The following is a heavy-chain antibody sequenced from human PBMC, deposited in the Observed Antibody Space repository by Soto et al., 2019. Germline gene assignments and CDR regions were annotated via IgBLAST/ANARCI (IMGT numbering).Heavy chain of an antibody. CDR1: GYTFTSYD. CDR3: ARGLRFLEWLGY. D-gene: IGHD3-3*01. J-gene: IGHJ4*02. CDR2: MNPNSGNT. Sequence: GASVKVSCKASGYTFTSYDINWVRQATGQGLEWMGWMNPNSGNTGYAQKFQGRVTMTRNTSISTAYMELSSLRSEDTAVYYCARGLRFLEWLGYWGQGTLVTAAS. V-gene: IGHV1-8*01.